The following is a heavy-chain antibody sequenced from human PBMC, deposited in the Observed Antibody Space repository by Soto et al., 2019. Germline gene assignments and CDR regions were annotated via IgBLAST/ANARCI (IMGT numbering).Heavy chain of an antibody. D-gene: IGHD4-17*01. CDR2: IWYDGSNK. CDR3: ASAPXYGDYRRSAFXI. CDR1: GFTFSSYG. Sequence: PGGSLXLSCAASGFTFSSYGMHWVRQAPGKGQEWVAVIWYDGSNKYYADSVKGRFTISRDNSKNTLYLQMNSLRAEDTAVYYCASAPXYGDYRRSAFXIWGQGTMVXVSS. V-gene: IGHV3-33*01. J-gene: IGHJ3*02.